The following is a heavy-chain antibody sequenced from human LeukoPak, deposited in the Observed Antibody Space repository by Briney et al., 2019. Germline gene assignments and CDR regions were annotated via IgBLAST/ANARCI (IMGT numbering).Heavy chain of an antibody. CDR2: IYYSGST. Sequence: SETLSLTCTVSGGSISSSSYYWGWIRQPPGKELEWIGSIYYSGSTYYNPSLKSRVTISVDTSKNQFSLKLSSVTAADTAVYYCARDLSSSWHSYYYYGMDVWGQGTTVTVSS. D-gene: IGHD6-13*01. J-gene: IGHJ6*02. V-gene: IGHV4-39*07. CDR3: ARDLSSSWHSYYYYGMDV. CDR1: GGSISSSSYY.